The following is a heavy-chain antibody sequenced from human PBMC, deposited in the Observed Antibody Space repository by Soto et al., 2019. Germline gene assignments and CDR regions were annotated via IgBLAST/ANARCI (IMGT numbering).Heavy chain of an antibody. D-gene: IGHD4-4*01. CDR1: GGSINNYY. J-gene: IGHJ4*02. Sequence: QVQLQESGPGLVKPSETLSLTCTVSGGSINNYYWSWIRQPPGKGLEWLGYMYNSGRTNYNPSLKSRFTISVDTSKSQFSLKLTSVTAADTAVYYCAGDRYSNWFDYWGQGSLVTVSS. V-gene: IGHV4-59*01. CDR2: MYNSGRT. CDR3: AGDRYSNWFDY.